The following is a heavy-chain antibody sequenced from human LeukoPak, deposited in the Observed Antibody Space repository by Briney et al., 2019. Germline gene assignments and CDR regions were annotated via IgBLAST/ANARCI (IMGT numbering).Heavy chain of an antibody. CDR2: ISHIFGSA. D-gene: IGHD5-24*01. CDR1: GGTFSNYA. CDR3: ASRLMVELATYFDY. Sequence: GASVKVSCKASGGTFSNYAINWVRQAPGQGLEWMGGISHIFGSANYAQEFQGRVTITVDESTSTAYMELSSLRSEDTAVYYCASRLMVELATYFDYWGQGTLVTVSS. V-gene: IGHV1-69*13. J-gene: IGHJ4*02.